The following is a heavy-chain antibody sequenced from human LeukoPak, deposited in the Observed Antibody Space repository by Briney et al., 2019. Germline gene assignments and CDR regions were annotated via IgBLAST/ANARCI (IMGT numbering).Heavy chain of an antibody. CDR3: ARVASIAAAVMYYFDY. CDR2: INPSGGST. J-gene: IGHJ4*02. CDR1: GYTFTGYY. V-gene: IGHV1-46*01. Sequence: ASVKVSCKASGYTFTGYYMRWVRQAPGQGLEWMGIINPSGGSTSYAQKFQGRVTMTRDTSTSTVYMELSSLRSEDTAVYYCARVASIAAAVMYYFDYWGQGTLVTVSS. D-gene: IGHD6-13*01.